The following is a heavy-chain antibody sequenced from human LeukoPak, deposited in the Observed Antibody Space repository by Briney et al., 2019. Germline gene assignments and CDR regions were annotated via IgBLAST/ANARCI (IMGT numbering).Heavy chain of an antibody. CDR1: GYSISRGYY. J-gene: IGHJ4*02. CDR3: ARSRIDIRLYSSGWYGDFDY. D-gene: IGHD6-19*01. CDR2: IYHSGST. V-gene: IGHV4-38-2*02. Sequence: SETLSLTCTVSGYSISRGYYWGWIRQPPGKGLEWIGSIYHSGSTYYNPSLKSRVTILVDTSKNHFSLKLRSVTAADTAVYYCARSRIDIRLYSSGWYGDFDYWGQGTLVTVSS.